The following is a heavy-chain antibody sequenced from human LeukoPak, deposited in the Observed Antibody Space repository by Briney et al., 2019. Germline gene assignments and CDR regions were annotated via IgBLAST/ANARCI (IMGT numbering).Heavy chain of an antibody. J-gene: IGHJ4*02. V-gene: IGHV4-59*01. CDR1: GGSMSTYY. CDR3: AGMRITTPTVLTLDY. D-gene: IGHD1-14*01. CDR2: IYYTGST. Sequence: SETLSLTCTVSGGSMSTYYWTWIRQPPGKGLEWIGFIYYTGSTNYNPSLKSRVTISVDTSKNQFSLKLSSVTAADTAVYYCAGMRITTPTVLTLDYSGAGTLVTVSS.